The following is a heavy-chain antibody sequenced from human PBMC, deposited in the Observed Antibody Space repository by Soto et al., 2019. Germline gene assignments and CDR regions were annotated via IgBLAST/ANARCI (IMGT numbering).Heavy chain of an antibody. J-gene: IGHJ4*02. CDR1: GGSFSGYY. CDR3: ARGCVGSTSCPIDY. D-gene: IGHD2-2*01. V-gene: IGHV4-34*01. CDR2: INHSGST. Sequence: SETLSLTCAVYGGSFSGYYWSWIRQPPGKGLEWIGEINHSGSTNYNPSLKSRVTISVDTSKNQFSLKLSSVTAADTAVYYCARGCVGSTSCPIDYWGQGTLVTVSS.